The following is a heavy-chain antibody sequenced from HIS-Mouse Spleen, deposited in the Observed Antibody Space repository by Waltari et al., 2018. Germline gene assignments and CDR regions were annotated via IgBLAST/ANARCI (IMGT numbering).Heavy chain of an antibody. D-gene: IGHD1-1*01. CDR1: GGSFSGYY. Sequence: QVQLQQWGAGLLKPSETLSLPSAVYGGSFSGYYWSWIRQPPGKGPEWSGEINHSGGTNYDPSFKSRVTISVDTSKNQFSLKLGSVTAADPAVYYCARGLQNCGPRDIWGQGTMVTVSS. CDR3: ARGLQNCGPRDI. J-gene: IGHJ3*02. V-gene: IGHV4-34*01. CDR2: INHSGGT.